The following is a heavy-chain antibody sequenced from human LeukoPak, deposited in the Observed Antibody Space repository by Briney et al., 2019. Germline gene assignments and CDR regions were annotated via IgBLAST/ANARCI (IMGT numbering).Heavy chain of an antibody. D-gene: IGHD3-10*01. CDR1: GYTFTGYY. Sequence: ASVKVSCKASGYTFTGYYMHWVRQAPGQGLEWMGWINPNSGGTNYAQKFQGRVTMTRDTSISTAYMELSRLRSDDTAVYYCARESQYYYGSGSYYFDYWGQGTPVTVSS. CDR2: INPNSGGT. J-gene: IGHJ4*02. CDR3: ARESQYYYGSGSYYFDY. V-gene: IGHV1-2*02.